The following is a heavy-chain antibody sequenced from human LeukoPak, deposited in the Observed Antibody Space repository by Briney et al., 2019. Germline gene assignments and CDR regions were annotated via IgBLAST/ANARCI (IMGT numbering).Heavy chain of an antibody. V-gene: IGHV4-4*07. Sequence: PSETLSLTCTVSGGSISSYYWSWIRQPAGKGLEWIGRIYTSGSTNYNPSLKSRVTMSVDTSKNQFSLKLSSVTAADTAVYYCARATMIVVVPNSTRDFDYWGQGTLVTVSS. D-gene: IGHD3-22*01. J-gene: IGHJ4*02. CDR2: IYTSGST. CDR1: GGSISSYY. CDR3: ARATMIVVVPNSTRDFDY.